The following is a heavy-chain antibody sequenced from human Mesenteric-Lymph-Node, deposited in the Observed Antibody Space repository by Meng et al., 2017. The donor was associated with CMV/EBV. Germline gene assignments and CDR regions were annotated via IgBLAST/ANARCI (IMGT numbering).Heavy chain of an antibody. J-gene: IGHJ1*01. CDR3: ARAYCSGGSCYSAEYFQH. CDR1: GCSISSYY. CDR2: IYYSGIT. D-gene: IGHD2-15*01. Sequence: SEPLSLTFTVSGCSISSYYWSWIRQPPGKGLEWFGYIYYSGITNYNPSLKSPVTISVDTSKNQFSLKLSSVTAADTAVYYCARAYCSGGSCYSAEYFQHWGQGTLVTVSS. V-gene: IGHV4-59*01.